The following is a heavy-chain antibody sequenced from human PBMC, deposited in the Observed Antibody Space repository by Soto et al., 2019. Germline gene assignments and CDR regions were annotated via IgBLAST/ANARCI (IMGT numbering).Heavy chain of an antibody. CDR3: ARVTSTTLRKSYYYYYGMDV. CDR1: GFTFSSYW. D-gene: IGHD1-1*01. Sequence: GGSLRLSCTASGFTFSSYWMSWVRQAPGKGLEWVANIKQDGSEKYYVDSVKGRFTISRDNAKNSLYLQMNSLRAEDTAVYYCARVTSTTLRKSYYYYYGMDVWGQGTTVTV. V-gene: IGHV3-7*01. CDR2: IKQDGSEK. J-gene: IGHJ6*02.